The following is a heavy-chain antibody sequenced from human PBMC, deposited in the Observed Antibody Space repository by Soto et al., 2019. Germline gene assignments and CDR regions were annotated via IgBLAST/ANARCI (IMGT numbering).Heavy chain of an antibody. CDR3: TSVVFFISPSTVAPGTY. D-gene: IGHD4-17*01. CDR2: ISTESDKA. Sequence: VQLVQSGAEVKKPGASVRVSCKASGYTFTSFGLSWVRQAPGQGLEWMGWISTESDKATYSHKFRGRGTMNTDTSTTTADMDLRTLRSDDTDGASCTSVVFFISPSTVAPGTYWAQGPVVPVS. CDR1: GYTFTSFG. J-gene: IGHJ1*01. V-gene: IGHV1-18*01.